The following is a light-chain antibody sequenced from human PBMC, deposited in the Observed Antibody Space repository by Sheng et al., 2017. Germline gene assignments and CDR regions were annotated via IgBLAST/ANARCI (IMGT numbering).Light chain of an antibody. J-gene: IGKJ4*01. CDR3: QQSDSLLAIS. Sequence: DIQMTQSPSSVSASVGDEVTITCRASQAIRSSLAWFQKKSGKAPRLLISATSNLQSGVPSRFSGSRSETEFTLTISSLQPEDFATYFCQQSDSLLAISFGGGT. CDR2: ATS. CDR1: QAIRSS. V-gene: IGKV1-12*01.